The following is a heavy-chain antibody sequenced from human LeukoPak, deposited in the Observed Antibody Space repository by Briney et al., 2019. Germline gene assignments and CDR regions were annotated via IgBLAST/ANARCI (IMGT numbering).Heavy chain of an antibody. J-gene: IGHJ4*02. D-gene: IGHD1-26*01. Sequence: GGSLRLSCAASGFTFSSCAMSWVRQAPGKGLEWISTIIDSGNSIYYADSVEGRFTISRDNSKDTLYLQMDSLRAGDTAVYYCAKDPIFSGSYGVFDSWGQGTLVTVSS. CDR1: GFTFSSCA. V-gene: IGHV3-23*01. CDR2: IIDSGNSI. CDR3: AKDPIFSGSYGVFDS.